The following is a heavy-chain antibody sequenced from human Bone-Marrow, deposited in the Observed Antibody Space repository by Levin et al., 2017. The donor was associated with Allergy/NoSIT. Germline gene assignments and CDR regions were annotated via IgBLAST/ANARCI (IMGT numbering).Heavy chain of an antibody. J-gene: IGHJ3*02. CDR2: IYYSGST. V-gene: IGHV4-59*01. CDR1: GGSISSYY. CDR3: ARAGFTRVAFDI. Sequence: SETLSLTCTVSGGSISSYYWSWIRQPPGKGLEWIGYIYYSGSTNYNPSLKSRVTISVDTSKNQFSLKLSSVTAADTAVYYCARAGFTRVAFDIWGQGTMVTVSS.